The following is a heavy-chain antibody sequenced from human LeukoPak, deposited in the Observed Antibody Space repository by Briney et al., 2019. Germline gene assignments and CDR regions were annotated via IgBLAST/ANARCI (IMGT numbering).Heavy chain of an antibody. D-gene: IGHD2-2*02. V-gene: IGHV1-18*03. Sequence: GASVKVSCKASGYTFTSYGISWVRQAPGQGLEWLGWISAYNGNTNYAQKLQGRVTMTTDTSTSTAYMELRSLRSDDMAVYYCARGAPYCSSTSCYKMRGAFDIWGQGTMVTVSS. CDR3: ARGAPYCSSTSCYKMRGAFDI. J-gene: IGHJ3*02. CDR1: GYTFTSYG. CDR2: ISAYNGNT.